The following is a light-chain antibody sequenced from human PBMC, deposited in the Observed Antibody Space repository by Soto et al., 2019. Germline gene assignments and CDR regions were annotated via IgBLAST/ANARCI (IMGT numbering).Light chain of an antibody. CDR3: QSYDSSLSGNVV. J-gene: IGLJ2*01. V-gene: IGLV1-40*01. CDR2: GNS. Sequence: QSVLTQPPSVSGAPGQRVTISCTGSSSNIGAGYDVHWYQQLPGTAPKLLIYGNSNRPSGVPDRFSGSKSGTSASLAITGLQAEDEADYYCQSYDSSLSGNVVFGGGTKLTRP. CDR1: SSNIGAGYD.